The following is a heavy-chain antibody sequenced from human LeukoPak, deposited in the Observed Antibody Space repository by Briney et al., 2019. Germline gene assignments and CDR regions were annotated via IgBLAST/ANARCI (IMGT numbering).Heavy chain of an antibody. Sequence: GGSLRLSCAASGFTFISYWMHWVRQTPGKGLEWVSTISGSGGSTYYADSVKGRFTISRDNSKNTLYVQMNNLRADDTAVYYCAIQANGYYFPFDFWGQGTLVTVSS. CDR1: GFTFISYW. J-gene: IGHJ4*02. V-gene: IGHV3-23*01. D-gene: IGHD2/OR15-2a*01. CDR3: AIQANGYYFPFDF. CDR2: ISGSGGST.